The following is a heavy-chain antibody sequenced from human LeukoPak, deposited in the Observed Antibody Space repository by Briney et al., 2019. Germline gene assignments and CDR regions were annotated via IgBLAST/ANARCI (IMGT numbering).Heavy chain of an antibody. V-gene: IGHV4-38-2*01. CDR1: GHSISSSYY. Sequence: SETLSLTCAVSGHSISSSYYWGWIRQPPGKGLEWIGSIYHSGSTYYNPSLKSRVAMSVDTSTNQFSLKLISVTAADTAVYYCARRRGSYYFDYWGQGTLVTVSS. D-gene: IGHD3-10*01. CDR3: ARRRGSYYFDY. J-gene: IGHJ4*02. CDR2: IYHSGST.